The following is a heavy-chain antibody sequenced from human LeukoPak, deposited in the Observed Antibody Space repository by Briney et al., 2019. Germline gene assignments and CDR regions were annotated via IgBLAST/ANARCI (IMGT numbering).Heavy chain of an antibody. CDR2: LNPNSGGT. V-gene: IGHV1-2*02. J-gene: IGHJ4*02. CDR1: GYTFSDYY. D-gene: IGHD2-2*01. Sequence: GGSVKVSCKVSGYTFSDYYMNWVRQAPGQGLELMGWLNPNSGGTNFAQKFQGRVTMTRDTSITTAYMELSSLRSDDTAVYYCARVSCTGTSGYLYFDYWGQGTLVTVSS. CDR3: ARVSCTGTSGYLYFDY.